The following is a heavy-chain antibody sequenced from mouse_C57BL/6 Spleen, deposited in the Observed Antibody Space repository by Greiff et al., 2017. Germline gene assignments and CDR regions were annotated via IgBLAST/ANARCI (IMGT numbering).Heavy chain of an antibody. Sequence: QVQLQQSGAELVRPGTSVKVSCKASGYAFTNYLIEWVKQRPGQGLEWIGVINPGSGGTNYNEKFKGKATLTADKSSSTAYMQLSSLTSEDSAVYFCARSVVTTRSFDYWGQGTTLTVSS. CDR2: INPGSGGT. J-gene: IGHJ2*01. CDR3: ARSVVTTRSFDY. CDR1: GYAFTNYL. V-gene: IGHV1-54*01. D-gene: IGHD2-2*01.